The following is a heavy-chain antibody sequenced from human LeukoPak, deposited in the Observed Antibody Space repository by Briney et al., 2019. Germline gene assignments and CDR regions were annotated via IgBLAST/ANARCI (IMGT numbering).Heavy chain of an antibody. CDR2: ISWDGGST. V-gene: IGHV3-43D*03. CDR1: GFTFDDYA. D-gene: IGHD3-22*01. Sequence: GGSLRLSCAASGFTFDDYAMHWVRQAPGKGLEWVSLISWDGGSTYYADSVKGRFTISRDNSKNSLYLQMNSLRAEDTALYYCAKDTQYDSSGYYDYWGQGTLVTVSS. CDR3: AKDTQYDSSGYYDY. J-gene: IGHJ4*02.